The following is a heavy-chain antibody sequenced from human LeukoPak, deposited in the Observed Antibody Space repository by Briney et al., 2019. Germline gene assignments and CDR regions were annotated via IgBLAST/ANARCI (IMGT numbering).Heavy chain of an antibody. J-gene: IGHJ3*02. CDR2: INPNSGGT. CDR1: GYTFTSYG. CDR3: ARGGEYSIDAFDI. V-gene: IGHV1-2*02. D-gene: IGHD6-6*01. Sequence: GASVKVSCKASGYTFTSYGISWVRQAPGQGLEWMGWINPNSGGTNYAQKFQGRVTMTRDTSISTAYMELSRLRSDDTAVYYCARGGEYSIDAFDIWGQGTMVTVSS.